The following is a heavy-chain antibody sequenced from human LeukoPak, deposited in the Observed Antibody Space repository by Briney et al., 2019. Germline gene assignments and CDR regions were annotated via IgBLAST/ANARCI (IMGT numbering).Heavy chain of an antibody. J-gene: IGHJ5*01. V-gene: IGHV4-59*01. CDR2: THYRQN. CDR1: GGSISTFY. Sequence: WETLSLTCSASGGSISTFYWGWIRQPPGKGLEWIGFTHYRQNNYNPSFRSRVTMSVDTSNNLLSLQLRSVTAADTAVYYCARESAGDHEHNWFDPWGPGTLATVAS. CDR3: ARESAGDHEHNWFDP.